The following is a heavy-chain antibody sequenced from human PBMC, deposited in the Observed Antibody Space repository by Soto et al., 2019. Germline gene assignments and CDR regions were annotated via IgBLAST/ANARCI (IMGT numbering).Heavy chain of an antibody. CDR2: INPSGGST. D-gene: IGHD3-22*01. CDR3: ARAHSMIVVASTQSFDY. V-gene: IGHV1-46*01. Sequence: VAAVKVSCKASGYTFTSYYMHWVRQAPGQGLEWMGIINPSGGSTSYAQKFQGRVTMTRDTSTSTVYMELSSLRSEDTAVYYCARAHSMIVVASTQSFDYWGQGTLVTV. J-gene: IGHJ4*02. CDR1: GYTFTSYY.